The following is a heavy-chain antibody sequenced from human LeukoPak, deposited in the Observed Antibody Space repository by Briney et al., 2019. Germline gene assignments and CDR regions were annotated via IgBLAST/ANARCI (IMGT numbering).Heavy chain of an antibody. Sequence: SETLSLTCTVSGGSISSSYWSWIRQSPGKGLEWIGYIYYSGSANYNPSLKSGFTISVDTSKNHFSLKLSSVTAADTAVYYCATHSYGYGFDYWGQGTLVTVSS. J-gene: IGHJ4*02. CDR1: GGSISSSY. D-gene: IGHD5-18*01. CDR2: IYYSGSA. CDR3: ATHSYGYGFDY. V-gene: IGHV4-59*08.